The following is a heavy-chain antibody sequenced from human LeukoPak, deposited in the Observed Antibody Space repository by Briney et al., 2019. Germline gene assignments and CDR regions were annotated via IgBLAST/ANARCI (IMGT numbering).Heavy chain of an antibody. CDR3: ASHDSLSPH. D-gene: IGHD5-18*01. CDR2: ISDNEGKT. Sequence: GGSLTLSCAVSGYHFNYYAMRGVPQATGRGVEWVSGISDNEGKTYYTHSVKGRFTIPRDNRNHKVSLHLNIQTDDHTPVYFCASHDSLSPHWGQGTLVTVSS. J-gene: IGHJ4*02. CDR1: GYHFNYYA. V-gene: IGHV3-23*01.